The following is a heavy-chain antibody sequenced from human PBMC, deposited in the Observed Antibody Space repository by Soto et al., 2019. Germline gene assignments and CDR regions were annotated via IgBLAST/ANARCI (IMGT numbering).Heavy chain of an antibody. CDR3: ARGPYDSSGYYYSN. CDR1: GYTFTSYA. D-gene: IGHD3-22*01. CDR2: INAGNGNT. J-gene: IGHJ4*02. V-gene: IGHV1-3*01. Sequence: ASVQVSSKASGYTFTSYAMHGVRQAPGQRLEWMGWINAGNGNTKYSQKFQGKVTITRDTAASTAYMELSSLRSEDTAVYYCARGPYDSSGYYYSNWGQGTLVTVSS.